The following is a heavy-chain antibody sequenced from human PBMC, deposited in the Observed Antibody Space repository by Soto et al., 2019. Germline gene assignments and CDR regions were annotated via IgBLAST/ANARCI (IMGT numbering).Heavy chain of an antibody. J-gene: IGHJ3*01. V-gene: IGHV3-23*01. CDR1: XFTFSSYA. D-gene: IGHD5-18*01. CDR3: AKDQSVYRDTADAFDL. CDR2: ISGSGGST. Sequence: CLRLACAASXFTFSSYAVSWVRQAPGKGLEWVSAISGSGGSTYYADSVKGRFTISRDNSKNTLYLQMNSLRAEDTAVYYCAKDQSVYRDTADAFDLWGQGTMVTVSS.